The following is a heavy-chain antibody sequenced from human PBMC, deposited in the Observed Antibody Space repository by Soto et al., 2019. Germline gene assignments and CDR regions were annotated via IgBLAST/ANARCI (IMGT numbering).Heavy chain of an antibody. Sequence: EVQLLESGGGLVQPGGSLRLSCAASGFTFSSYAMSWVRQAPGKGLEWVSAISGSGGSTYYADSVKGRFTISRDNSKNTLYLQMNSLRAEDTAVYYCVKDLRSSSWYNWFDPWGQGTLVTVSS. J-gene: IGHJ5*02. CDR2: ISGSGGST. D-gene: IGHD6-13*01. CDR3: VKDLRSSSWYNWFDP. V-gene: IGHV3-23*01. CDR1: GFTFSSYA.